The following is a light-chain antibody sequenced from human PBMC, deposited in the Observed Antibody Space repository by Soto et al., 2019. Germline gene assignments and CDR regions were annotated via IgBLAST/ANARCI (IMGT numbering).Light chain of an antibody. CDR2: GVS. Sequence: EIVLTQSPGTLSLSPGERATLSCRASQSVNSRFLAWYQQKPGQAPSLLIYGVSSRATGIPDRFSGSGSGTDFTLIISRLEPEDFAVYYCQHYDGPPFTFGPVTKVDIK. CDR3: QHYDGPPFT. CDR1: QSVNSRF. J-gene: IGKJ3*01. V-gene: IGKV3-20*01.